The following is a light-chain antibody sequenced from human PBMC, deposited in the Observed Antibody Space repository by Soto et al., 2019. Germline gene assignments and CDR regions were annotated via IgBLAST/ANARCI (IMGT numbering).Light chain of an antibody. Sequence: DIQMTQYPSMVSASVGDRVTITCRASQSIRSWLAWYQVKPGKAPKLLIYKASTLDSGVPSRFSGSGSGTDFTLTISDLQPDDFATYYCQQYDTYSVTFGPGTKVEIK. CDR3: QQYDTYSVT. J-gene: IGKJ3*01. V-gene: IGKV1-5*03. CDR1: QSIRSW. CDR2: KAS.